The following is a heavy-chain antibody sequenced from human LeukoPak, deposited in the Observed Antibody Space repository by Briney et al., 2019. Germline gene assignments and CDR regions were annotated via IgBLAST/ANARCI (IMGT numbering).Heavy chain of an antibody. D-gene: IGHD2-2*02. CDR3: ARDTIVVVPAAISADAFDI. CDR1: GFTFSSYS. V-gene: IGHV3-48*01. J-gene: IGHJ3*02. Sequence: GGSLRLSCAASGFTFSSYSMNWVRQAPGKGLEWDSYISSSSSTLYYADSVKGRFTISRDNAKNSLYLQMNSLRAEDTAVYYCARDTIVVVPAAISADAFDIWGQGTMVTVSS. CDR2: ISSSSSTL.